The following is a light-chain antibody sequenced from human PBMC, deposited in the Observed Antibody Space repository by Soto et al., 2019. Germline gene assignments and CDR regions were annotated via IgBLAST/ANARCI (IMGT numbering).Light chain of an antibody. CDR1: QSISTW. Sequence: DSQMTQYPSTLSASVGDRVTITCRASQSISTWLAWYQQKPGKAPKILISKASTLQSGVPPRFSGSGSGTEFPLTISSLQPDDFATYYCQQYERYPMTFGGGTKGEIK. CDR2: KAS. J-gene: IGKJ4*01. V-gene: IGKV1-5*03. CDR3: QQYERYPMT.